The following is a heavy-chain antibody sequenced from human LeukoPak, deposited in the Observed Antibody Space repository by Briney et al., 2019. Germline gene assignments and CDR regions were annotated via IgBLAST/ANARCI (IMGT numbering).Heavy chain of an antibody. CDR2: IYQSGST. V-gene: IGHV4-38-2*01. Sequence: PSETLSLTCAVSGYSISSGYYWGWIPQPPGKGLGWIGSIYQSGSTYYNPSLKSRLNISVDTSKNQFSLKLSSVTAADTAVYYCARRYSSGWYLRRYFDYWGQGTLVTVSS. D-gene: IGHD6-19*01. J-gene: IGHJ4*02. CDR3: ARRYSSGWYLRRYFDY. CDR1: GYSISSGYY.